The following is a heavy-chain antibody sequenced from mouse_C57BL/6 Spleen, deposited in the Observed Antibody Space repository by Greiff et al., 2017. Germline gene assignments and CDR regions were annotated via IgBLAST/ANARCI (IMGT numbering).Heavy chain of an antibody. J-gene: IGHJ1*03. Sequence: QVQLQQPGAELVMPGASVKLSCKASGYTFTSYWMHWVKQRPGQGLEWIGEIDPSDSYTNYNQKFKGKTTLTVDKSSSTAYMQLSSLTSEDSAVYYCARNDYGYFDVWGTGTTVTVSS. V-gene: IGHV1-69*01. CDR3: ARNDYGYFDV. CDR1: GYTFTSYW. CDR2: IDPSDSYT.